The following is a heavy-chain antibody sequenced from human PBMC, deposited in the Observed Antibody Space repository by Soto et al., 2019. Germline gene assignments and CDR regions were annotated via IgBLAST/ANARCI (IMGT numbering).Heavy chain of an antibody. V-gene: IGHV3-9*01. CDR1: GFIFDDYA. CDR3: AKDFQYYYGSGSFDS. J-gene: IGHJ4*02. CDR2: ISWNSGRI. Sequence: EVQLVESGGGLVQPGRSLRLSCAASGFIFDDYAMHWVRQAPGKGLEWVSGISWNSGRIDYADSVKGRFTNSRDNAKNSLYLQMNSLRAEDTALYYCAKDFQYYYGSGSFDSWGQGTLVTVSS. D-gene: IGHD3-10*01.